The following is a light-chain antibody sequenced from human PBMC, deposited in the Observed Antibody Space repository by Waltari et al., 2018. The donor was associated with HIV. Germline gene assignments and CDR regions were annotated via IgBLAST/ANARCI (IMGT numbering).Light chain of an antibody. CDR1: QTVSSTY. J-gene: IGKJ1*01. Sequence: EIVLTQSPGTLYLSPGERATLSCRASQTVSSTYLAWYQKKPGQAPRLLIYGASSRATGITDRFRGSGSGTDFTLTISRLEPEEFAVYYCQQYGSSPQTFGQGTKVEIK. CDR3: QQYGSSPQT. CDR2: GAS. V-gene: IGKV3-20*01.